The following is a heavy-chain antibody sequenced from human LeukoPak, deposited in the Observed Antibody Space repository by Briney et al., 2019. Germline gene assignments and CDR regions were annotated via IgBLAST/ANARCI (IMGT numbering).Heavy chain of an antibody. Sequence: PGGSLRLSCAASAFTFSRYWTTWVRQAPGKGLEWVSYISSSGSTIYYADSVKGRFTISRDNAKNSLYLQMNSLRAEDTAVYYCAELGITMIGGVWGKGTTVTISS. J-gene: IGHJ6*04. D-gene: IGHD3-10*02. CDR2: ISSSGSTI. V-gene: IGHV3-48*03. CDR3: AELGITMIGGV. CDR1: AFTFSRYW.